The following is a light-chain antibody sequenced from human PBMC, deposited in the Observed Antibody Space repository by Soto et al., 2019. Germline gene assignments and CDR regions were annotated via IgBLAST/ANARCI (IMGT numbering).Light chain of an antibody. V-gene: IGKV1-5*01. CDR1: QSISSW. CDR3: QQYSSYSEA. CDR2: DAY. Sequence: DIQMTQSPSPRSSSLGDRVTITCLSSQSISSWLAWYQQKPGKAPKLLIYDAYSLESGTPSRFSGRRSGTEFTLTIASVQPEDFATYYCQQYSSYSEAFGQGTKVDIK. J-gene: IGKJ1*01.